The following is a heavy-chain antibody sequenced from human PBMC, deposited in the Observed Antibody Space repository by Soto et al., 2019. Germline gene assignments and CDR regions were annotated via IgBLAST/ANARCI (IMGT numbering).Heavy chain of an antibody. CDR1: GDSVSSNSAA. V-gene: IGHV6-1*01. J-gene: IGHJ3*02. Sequence: QVQLQQSGPGLVKPSQTLSLTCAISGDSVSSNSAAWNWIRQSPSRGLEWLGRTYYRSKWYNDYAVSVKSRITINPDTSKNQFSLQLNSVTPEDTAVYYCARGLGSYDSSGYYGNAFDIWGQGTMVTVSS. D-gene: IGHD3-22*01. CDR2: TYYRSKWYN. CDR3: ARGLGSYDSSGYYGNAFDI.